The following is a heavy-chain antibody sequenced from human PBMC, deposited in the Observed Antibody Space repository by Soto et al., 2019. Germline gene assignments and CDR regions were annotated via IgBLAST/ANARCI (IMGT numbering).Heavy chain of an antibody. CDR3: ARLRVGNIFDP. V-gene: IGHV4-59*08. J-gene: IGHJ5*02. CDR2: VFSRGNA. Sequence: SETLSLTCSVSGDSIRNSFWTWIRQSPGKGLEWIGYVFSRGNANYNPSLSSRVTISLDTSQNQFSLRLKSMTAADTAVYYCARLRVGNIFDPWGQGILVTVSA. CDR1: GDSIRNSF.